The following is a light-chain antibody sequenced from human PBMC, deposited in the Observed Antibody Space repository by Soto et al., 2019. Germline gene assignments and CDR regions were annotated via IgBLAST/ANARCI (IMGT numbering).Light chain of an antibody. CDR3: QSYDSSLSGYV. Sequence: QSVLTQPPSVSEAPGQWVTISCTGSSSNIGAGYEAHWYQQVPGTAPKLLIYEYNNRPSGVPDRFSGSKSGTSASLAITGLHAEDEAEYYCQSYDSSLSGYVFGTGTKLTVL. CDR1: SSNIGAGYE. CDR2: EYN. V-gene: IGLV1-40*01. J-gene: IGLJ1*01.